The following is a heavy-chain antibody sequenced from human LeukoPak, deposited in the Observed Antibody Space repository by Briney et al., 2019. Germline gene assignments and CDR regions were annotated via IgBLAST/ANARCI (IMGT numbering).Heavy chain of an antibody. D-gene: IGHD3-10*01. J-gene: IGHJ3*02. V-gene: IGHV3-9*03. CDR3: AKATQTMVRGDDAFDI. CDR1: GFTFDDYA. Sequence: PGRSLRLSCAASGFTFDDYAMHWVRQAPGKGLEWVSGISWNSGSIGYADSVNGRFTISRDNAKNSLYLQMNSLRAEDMALYYCAKATQTMVRGDDAFDIWGKGTMVTVSS. CDR2: ISWNSGSI.